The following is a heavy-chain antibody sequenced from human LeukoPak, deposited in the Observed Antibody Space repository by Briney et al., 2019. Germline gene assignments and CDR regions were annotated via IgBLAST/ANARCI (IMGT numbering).Heavy chain of an antibody. CDR3: ALDNGDYKPLDG. J-gene: IGHJ6*02. D-gene: IGHD4-17*01. V-gene: IGHV1-69*04. CDR1: GYTFTSYG. CDR2: IMPILGIS. Sequence: ASVKVSCKASGYTFTSYGISWVRQAPGQGLEWMGRIMPILGISHYAQLFQGRVTITADKSTTTAYVEMRDLTSEDTAIYYCALDNGDYKPLDGWGQGTTVIVSS.